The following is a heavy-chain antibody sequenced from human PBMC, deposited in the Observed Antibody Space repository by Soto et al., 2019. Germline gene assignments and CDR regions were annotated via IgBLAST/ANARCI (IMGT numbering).Heavy chain of an antibody. CDR1: GYSISTGFN. CDR3: ARVLSSTSYKRFWFDP. J-gene: IGHJ5*02. V-gene: IGHV4-38-2*01. D-gene: IGHD2-2*01. Sequence: SEPLSLTCAVSGYSISTGFNWAWIRQPPGKGLEWIGSIYHSGSTYYNLSLKSRVTISVDMSKNQFSLKLSSVTAADTAVYYCARVLSSTSYKRFWFDPWGQGTLVTVSS. CDR2: IYHSGST.